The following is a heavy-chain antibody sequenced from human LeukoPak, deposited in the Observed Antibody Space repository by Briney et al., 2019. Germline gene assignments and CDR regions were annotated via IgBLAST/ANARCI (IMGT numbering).Heavy chain of an antibody. D-gene: IGHD3-22*01. CDR2: VNTNTGNP. CDR1: GYTFTDYA. Sequence: ASVKVSCKASGYTFTDYAINWVRQAPGQGLEYMGWVNTNTGNPTYAQGFTGRFVFSSDSSVSTAYLQITSLKADDSAIYFCASCNDSSGYFAYWGQGTLVTVSS. V-gene: IGHV7-4-1*02. J-gene: IGHJ4*02. CDR3: ASCNDSSGYFAY.